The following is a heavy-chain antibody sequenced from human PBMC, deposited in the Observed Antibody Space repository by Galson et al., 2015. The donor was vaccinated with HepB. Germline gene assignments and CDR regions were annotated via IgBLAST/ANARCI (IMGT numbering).Heavy chain of an antibody. V-gene: IGHV3-48*04. CDR1: GFIFNDHS. Sequence: SLRLSCAPSGFIFNDHSMTWVRQAPGRGPEWISYISKDSATIYYADSVKGRFFISRDNVNNSLHLQMNSLRADDTGTYYCVRGLRWGQGTLVTVSS. CDR3: VRGLR. CDR2: ISKDSATI. D-gene: IGHD2-21*02. J-gene: IGHJ4*02.